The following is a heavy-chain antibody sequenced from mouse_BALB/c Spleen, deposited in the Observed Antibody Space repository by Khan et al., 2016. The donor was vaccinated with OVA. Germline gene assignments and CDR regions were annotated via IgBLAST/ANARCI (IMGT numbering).Heavy chain of an antibody. V-gene: IGHV1S136*01. J-gene: IGHJ3*01. CDR2: ISPNSDGS. Sequence: VQLQQSGPELVKPGASVKMSCKASGYTFTSYVMHWVKQKPRQGLEWIGYISPNSDGSKYNEKFRGKATLTLDKSSSTAYMELRSLTSEDSAVFYCVPALFDYGSAYEGFAYWGQGTLVTVSA. CDR3: VPALFDYGSAYEGFAY. CDR1: GYTFTSYV. D-gene: IGHD1-1*01.